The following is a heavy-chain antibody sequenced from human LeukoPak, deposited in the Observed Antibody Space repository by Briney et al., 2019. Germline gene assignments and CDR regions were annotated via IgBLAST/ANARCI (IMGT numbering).Heavy chain of an antibody. J-gene: IGHJ4*02. V-gene: IGHV4-59*08. Sequence: SETLSLTCTVSGGSLSSYYWSWIRQPPGKGLEWIGYIYYSGSTNYNPSLKSRVTISVDTSKNQFSLKLSSVTAADTAVYYCARHKAARYYFDYWGQGTLVTVSS. CDR1: GGSLSSYY. CDR3: ARHKAARYYFDY. CDR2: IYYSGST. D-gene: IGHD6-25*01.